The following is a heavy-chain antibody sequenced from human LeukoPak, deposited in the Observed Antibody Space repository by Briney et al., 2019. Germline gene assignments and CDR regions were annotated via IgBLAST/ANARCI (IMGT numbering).Heavy chain of an antibody. D-gene: IGHD3-10*01. Sequence: SVSVSCEASGGTFITYAISGVREAPGRGGEWVGEIIPIFGIANYAQKFQGRDTITTDEATSTAYMELSSLRSEDTAVYDCASTGEEIYGPHYYMDVWGKGTTVTVYS. J-gene: IGHJ6*03. CDR2: IIPIFGIA. CDR3: ASTGEEIYGPHYYMDV. V-gene: IGHV1-69*05. CDR1: GGTFITYA.